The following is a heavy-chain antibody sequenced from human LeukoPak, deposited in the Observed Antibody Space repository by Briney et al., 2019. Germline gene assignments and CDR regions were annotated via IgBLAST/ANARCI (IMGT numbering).Heavy chain of an antibody. V-gene: IGHV3-23*01. CDR1: GLNFQNYV. Sequence: PGGSLTLSCVGSGLNFQNYVLSWVRQAPRKGLVWVAAISGSGKTIYYAHSVKGRFTVSRDNSRSTLYLQMSSLRAEDTANYYGATESLKGCRYCPLWGGGTRVSVS. J-gene: IGHJ1*01. CDR2: ISGSGKTI. CDR3: ATESLKGCRYCPL.